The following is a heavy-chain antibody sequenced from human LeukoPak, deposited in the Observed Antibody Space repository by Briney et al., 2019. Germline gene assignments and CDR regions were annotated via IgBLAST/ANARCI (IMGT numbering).Heavy chain of an antibody. J-gene: IGHJ4*02. V-gene: IGHV3-53*01. Sequence: GGSLRLSCAASGFTFSSYSMSWVRQAPGKGLEWVSVIYSGGSTYYADSVKGRFTISRDNSKNTLYLQMNSLRVEDTAVYYCAKDLYCSRWGQGTLVTVSS. CDR1: GFTFSSYS. CDR3: AKDLYCSR. CDR2: IYSGGST. D-gene: IGHD2-2*01.